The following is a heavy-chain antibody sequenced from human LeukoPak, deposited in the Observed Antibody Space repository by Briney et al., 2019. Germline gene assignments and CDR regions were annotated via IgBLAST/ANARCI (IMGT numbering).Heavy chain of an antibody. CDR2: IIPIYGRA. V-gene: IGHV1-69*13. D-gene: IGHD3-22*01. CDR1: GGTFSNYDFTCTSYA. J-gene: IGHJ3*02. Sequence: ASVKVSCKASGGTFSNYDFTCTSYAITWVRQAPGQGVEWMGGIIPIYGRADYPQKFQGRVTITADESTRTVTMQLSSLRSEDTAVYYCAGFFYDNSNAAFDIWGQGTVVTVS. CDR3: AGFFYDNSNAAFDI.